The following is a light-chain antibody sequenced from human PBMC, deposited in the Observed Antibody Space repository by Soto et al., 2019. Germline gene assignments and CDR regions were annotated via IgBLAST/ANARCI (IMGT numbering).Light chain of an antibody. CDR1: ESVSTN. CDR2: GAS. Sequence: EIVMTQPPAALSLTPGERATLSCRASESVSTNLAWYQQKAVQAPRLLIYGASTRATGIPARFSGSGSGTEFTLTISSLQSEDFAVYYCQQYSIWRTFGQGTKVDI. V-gene: IGKV3-15*01. J-gene: IGKJ1*01. CDR3: QQYSIWRT.